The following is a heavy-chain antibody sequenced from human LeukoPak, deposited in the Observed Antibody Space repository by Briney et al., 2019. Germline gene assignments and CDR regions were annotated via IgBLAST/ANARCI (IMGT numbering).Heavy chain of an antibody. D-gene: IGHD3-9*01. CDR2: ISYDGSNK. V-gene: IGHV3-30*04. J-gene: IGHJ4*02. CDR3: ARDYDILTGYLDY. CDR1: GFIFSSYA. Sequence: GGSLRLSCAASGFIFSSYAMHWVRQAPGKGLEWVAVISYDGSNKYYADSVKGRFTISRDNSKNTLYLQMNSLRAEDTAVYYCARDYDILTGYLDYWGQGTLVTVSS.